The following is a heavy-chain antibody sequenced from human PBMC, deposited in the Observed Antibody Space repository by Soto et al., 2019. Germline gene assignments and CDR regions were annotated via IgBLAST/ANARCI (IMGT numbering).Heavy chain of an antibody. V-gene: IGHV3-23*01. D-gene: IGHD3-3*01. CDR3: AKQYYDFWSGHTLPVPD. Sequence: GGSLRLSCAASGFTFSSYAMSWVRQAPGKGLEWVSAISGSGGSTYYADSVKGRFTISRDNSKNTLYLQMNSLRAEDTAVYYCAKQYYDFWSGHTLPVPDWGQGTTVTVSS. J-gene: IGHJ6*02. CDR2: ISGSGGST. CDR1: GFTFSSYA.